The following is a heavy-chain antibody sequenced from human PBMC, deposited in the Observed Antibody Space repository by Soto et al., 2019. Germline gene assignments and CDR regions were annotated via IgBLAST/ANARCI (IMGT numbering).Heavy chain of an antibody. CDR1: EFTFSNYA. D-gene: IGHD3-10*01. CDR2: ISGSGSIT. Sequence: PGGSLRLSCAASEFTFSNYAMTWVRQAPGKGLEWVSSISGSGSITYYAESVKGRFTISRDNAKNSLYLQMNSLRAEDTAVYYCARARASGGFDYWGQGTLVTVSS. V-gene: IGHV3-48*03. J-gene: IGHJ4*02. CDR3: ARARASGGFDY.